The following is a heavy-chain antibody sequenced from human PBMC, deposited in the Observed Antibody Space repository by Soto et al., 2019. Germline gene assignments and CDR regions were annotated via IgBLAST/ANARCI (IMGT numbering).Heavy chain of an antibody. V-gene: IGHV3-30-3*01. CDR2: ISYDGSNK. D-gene: IGHD6-13*01. J-gene: IGHJ4*02. CDR1: GFTFSSYA. CDR3: AREPDYSSSWYARWCTDY. Sequence: QVQLVESGGGVVQPGRSLRLSCAASGFTFSSYAMHWVRQAPGKGLEWVAVISYDGSNKYYADSVKGRFTISRDNSKNTLYLQMNSLRAEDTAVYYCAREPDYSSSWYARWCTDYWGQGTLVTVSS.